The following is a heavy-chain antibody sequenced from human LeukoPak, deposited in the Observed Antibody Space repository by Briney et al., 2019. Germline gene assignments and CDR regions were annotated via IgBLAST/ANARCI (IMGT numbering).Heavy chain of an antibody. CDR3: ASPWGNIVVVPAAIESEYFQH. V-gene: IGHV3-30*02. D-gene: IGHD2-2*02. CDR1: EFTFSSYG. CDR2: IRYDRSNK. Sequence: GGSLRLSCAASEFTFSSYGMHWVRQAPGKGLEWVAFIRYDRSNKYYADSVKGRFTISRDNSKDMVYLQMNRLRAEDTAVYYCASPWGNIVVVPAAIESEYFQHWGQGTLVTVSS. J-gene: IGHJ1*01.